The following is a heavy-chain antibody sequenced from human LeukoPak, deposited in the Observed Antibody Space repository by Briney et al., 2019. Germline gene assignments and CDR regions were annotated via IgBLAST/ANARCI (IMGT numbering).Heavy chain of an antibody. D-gene: IGHD5/OR15-5a*01. CDR2: IYYTGTT. J-gene: IGHJ4*02. V-gene: IGHV4-31*02. Sequence: SETLSLTCVVSGGSINSGDYYWSWIRQHPGKGLEWIGYIYYTGTTDYNPSLKSRVTISIDTSNNQFALRLRSVTAADTAVYYCARAAVSTRSRFDSWGQGTLVTVSS. CDR3: ARAAVSTRSRFDS. CDR1: GGSINSGDYY.